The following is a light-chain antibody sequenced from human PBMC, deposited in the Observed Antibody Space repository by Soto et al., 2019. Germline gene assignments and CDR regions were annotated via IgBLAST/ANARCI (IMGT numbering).Light chain of an antibody. CDR3: QKYYDTPPFT. Sequence: DIVMTQSPDSLAVSLGERATINCKSSQTVLYRSNNKNYLAWYQQKPGQPPKLLIYWASTRESGVPDRFSGSGSGTDFPLTINSLQAEDVAVYYCQKYYDTPPFTFGGGTKVEIK. CDR2: WAS. J-gene: IGKJ4*01. V-gene: IGKV4-1*01. CDR1: QTVLYRSNNKNY.